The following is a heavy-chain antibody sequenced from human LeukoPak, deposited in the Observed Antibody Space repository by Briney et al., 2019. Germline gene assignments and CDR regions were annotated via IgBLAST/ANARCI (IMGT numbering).Heavy chain of an antibody. CDR2: ISANGGST. CDR3: VKHDSSYYDSGGYPT. J-gene: IGHJ3*01. CDR1: GFTFSRYA. Sequence: GSLRLSCSASGFTFSRYAMHWVRQAPGQGLEYVSAISANGGSTYYADPVKGRFTISRDNSKNTLSLQMSSLRAEDTAVYYCVKHDSSYYDSGGYPTCGQGTMVTVSS. D-gene: IGHD3-22*01. V-gene: IGHV3-64D*06.